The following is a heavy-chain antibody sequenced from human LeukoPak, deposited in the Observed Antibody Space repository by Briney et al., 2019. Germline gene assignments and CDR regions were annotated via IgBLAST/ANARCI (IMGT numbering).Heavy chain of an antibody. CDR2: IYYSGST. CDR3: ARRVDYYYYMDV. CDR1: GGSISSSSYY. Sequence: SETLSLTCTVSGGSISSSSYYWGWIRQPPGKGLEWIGSIYYSGSTCYNPSLKSRVTISVDTSKNQFSLKLSSVTAADTAVYYCARRVDYYYYMDVWGKGTTVTVSS. D-gene: IGHD2-15*01. J-gene: IGHJ6*03. V-gene: IGHV4-39*07.